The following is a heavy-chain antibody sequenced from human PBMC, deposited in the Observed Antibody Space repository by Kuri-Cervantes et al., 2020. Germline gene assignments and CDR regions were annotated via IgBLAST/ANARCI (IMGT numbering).Heavy chain of an antibody. V-gene: IGHV4-61*01. CDR1: GGSVSSGSYY. CDR2: IYYSGST. CDR3: ARAVVPAAAPYYYYYMDV. D-gene: IGHD2-2*01. J-gene: IGHJ6*03. Sequence: ESLKISCTVSGGSVSSGSYYWSWIRQPPGKGLEWIGYIYYSGSTNYNPSLKSRVTISVDTSKNQFSLKLSSVTAADTAVYYCARAVVPAAAPYYYYYMDVWGKGTTVTVSS.